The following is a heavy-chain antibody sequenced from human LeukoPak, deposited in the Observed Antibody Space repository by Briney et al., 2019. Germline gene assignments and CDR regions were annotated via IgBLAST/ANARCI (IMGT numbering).Heavy chain of an antibody. D-gene: IGHD6-13*01. V-gene: IGHV1-69*06. J-gene: IGHJ6*03. CDR3: AIAAAGRHYYYYMDV. Sequence: ASVKVSCKASGGTFSSYAISWVRQAPGQGLEWMGGIIPIFGTANYAQKFQGRVTITADKSTSTAYMELSSLRSEDTAVYYCAIAAAGRHYYYYMDVWGKGTTVTVSS. CDR2: IIPIFGTA. CDR1: GGTFSSYA.